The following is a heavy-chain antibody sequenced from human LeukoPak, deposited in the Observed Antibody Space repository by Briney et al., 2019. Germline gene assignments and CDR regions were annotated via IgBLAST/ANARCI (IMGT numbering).Heavy chain of an antibody. V-gene: IGHV3-21*01. D-gene: IGHD2-2*02. J-gene: IGHJ4*02. CDR3: ARDSRAVVPAAIFYFDY. CDR2: ISSSSSYI. Sequence: TPGGSLRLSCAASGFTFSSYSMNWVRQAPGKGLEWVSSISSSSSYIYYADSVKGRFTISRDNAKNSLYLQMNSLRAEDTAVYYCARDSRAVVPAAIFYFDYWGQGTLVTVSS. CDR1: GFTFSSYS.